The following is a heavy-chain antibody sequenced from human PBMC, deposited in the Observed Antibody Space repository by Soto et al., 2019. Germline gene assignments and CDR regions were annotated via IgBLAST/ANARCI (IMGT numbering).Heavy chain of an antibody. V-gene: IGHV3-30*18. CDR1: GFTFSNYG. J-gene: IGHJ6*02. CDR3: SKENGKLYSYYFYGMDV. Sequence: QVQLVESGGGVVQPGRSLRLSCAASGFTFSNYGIHWVRQAPGKGLEWVALISYDGNTRHYADSVRGRFTISRDNSKNTLYLQMNSPRAEDTAVYYCSKENGKLYSYYFYGMDVWGQGTTVTVSS. D-gene: IGHD2-15*01. CDR2: ISYDGNTR.